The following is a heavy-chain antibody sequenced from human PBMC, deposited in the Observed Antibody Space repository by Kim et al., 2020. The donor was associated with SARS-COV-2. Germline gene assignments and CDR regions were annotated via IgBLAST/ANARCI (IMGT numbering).Heavy chain of an antibody. Sequence: YAQKFQGRVTMTRNTSISTAYMELSSLRSEDTAVYYCARPGRGFGELGDYWGQGTLVTVSS. D-gene: IGHD3-10*01. V-gene: IGHV1-8*01. CDR3: ARPGRGFGELGDY. J-gene: IGHJ4*02.